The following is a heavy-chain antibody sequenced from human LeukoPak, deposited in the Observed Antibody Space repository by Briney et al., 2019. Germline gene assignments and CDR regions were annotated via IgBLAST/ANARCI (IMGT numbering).Heavy chain of an antibody. D-gene: IGHD3-10*01. CDR1: GGSISSYY. CDR2: IYYSGST. V-gene: IGHV4-59*12. J-gene: IGHJ4*02. CDR3: ARGRSHYGSGSHII. Sequence: PSETLSLTCTVSGGSISSYYWSWIRQPPGKGLEWIGYIYYSGSTNYNPSLKSRVTISVDTSKNQFSLKLSSVTAADTAVYYCARGRSHYGSGSHIIWGQGTLVTVSS.